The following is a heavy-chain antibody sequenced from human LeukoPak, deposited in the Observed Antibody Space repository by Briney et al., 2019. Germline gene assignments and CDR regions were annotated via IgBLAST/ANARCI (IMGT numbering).Heavy chain of an antibody. V-gene: IGHV4-39*01. J-gene: IGHJ4*02. Sequence: KPSETLSLTCTVSGVSISTSSSYWGWVRQPPGGGLEWLGSIYYTGITYYNPSLKSRLTISLDTSKNQFSLKLTSVTAPDTAVYYCARHDHTNAWFQTFDYWGQGALVTVSS. CDR3: ARHDHTNAWFQTFDY. CDR1: GVSISTSSSY. CDR2: IYYTGIT. D-gene: IGHD6-19*01.